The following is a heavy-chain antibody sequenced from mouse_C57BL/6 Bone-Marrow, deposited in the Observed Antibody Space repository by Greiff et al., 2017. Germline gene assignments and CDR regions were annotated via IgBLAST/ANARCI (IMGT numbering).Heavy chain of an antibody. V-gene: IGHV14-4*01. CDR1: GFNIKDDY. CDR2: IDPENGDT. CDR3: TFIYYYGSSLAY. J-gene: IGHJ3*01. D-gene: IGHD1-1*01. Sequence: VQLQQSGAELVRPGASVKLSCTASGFNIKDDYMHWVKQRPEQGLEWIGWIDPENGDTAYASKFQGKATITADTSSNTAYLQLSSLTSEDTAVYYCTFIYYYGSSLAYWGQGTLVTVSA.